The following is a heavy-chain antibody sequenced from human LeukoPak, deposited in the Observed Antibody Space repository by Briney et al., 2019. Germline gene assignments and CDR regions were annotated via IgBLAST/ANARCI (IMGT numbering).Heavy chain of an antibody. CDR1: GFTFGNYW. CDR3: VRDYVWGTYDPDY. CDR2: INQDGRGI. V-gene: IGHV3-7*01. J-gene: IGHJ4*02. Sequence: GRSLRLSCAASGFTFGNYWMTWVGQSPEKRREWLGNINQDGRGIYYLDSVKARFTIPRDNAKNSLYLQMNSLRAEDTDVYSCVRDYVWGTYDPDYWGQGTLVTVSS. D-gene: IGHD3-16*01.